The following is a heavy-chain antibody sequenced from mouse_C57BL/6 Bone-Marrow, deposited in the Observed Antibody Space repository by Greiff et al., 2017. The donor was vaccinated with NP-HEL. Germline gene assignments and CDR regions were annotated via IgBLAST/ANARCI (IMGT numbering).Heavy chain of an antibody. J-gene: IGHJ3*01. CDR2: IDPSDSNT. V-gene: IGHV1-50*01. Sequence: QVQLQQPGAELVKPGASVKLSCQASGYTFNSYSMQWVKQRPGQGLEWIGEIDPSDSNTNSNHKFKCKSTLTVDTSSSPGYMQLSSLTSEDSAVYYCGRDDYDVGAYWGQGTLVTVSA. CDR1: GYTFNSYS. CDR3: GRDDYDVGAY. D-gene: IGHD2-4*01.